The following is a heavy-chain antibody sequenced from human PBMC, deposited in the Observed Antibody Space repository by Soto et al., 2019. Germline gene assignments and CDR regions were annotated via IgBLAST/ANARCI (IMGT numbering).Heavy chain of an antibody. J-gene: IGHJ4*02. CDR1: GGTFSSYT. CDR2: IIPILGIA. D-gene: IGHD2-2*01. V-gene: IGHV1-69*02. Sequence: QVQLVQSGAEVKKPGSSVKVSCKASGGTFSSYTISWVRQAPGQGLEWMGRIIPILGIANYGQKFQGRVTITADNSTSTAYMELSSLRSEDTAVYYCAQLYCSSTSCYYDDYWGQGTLVTVSS. CDR3: AQLYCSSTSCYYDDY.